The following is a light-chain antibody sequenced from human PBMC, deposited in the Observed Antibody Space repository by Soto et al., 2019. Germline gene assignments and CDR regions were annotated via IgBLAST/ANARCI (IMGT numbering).Light chain of an antibody. CDR2: GAS. CDR3: QQYGSHPIT. CDR1: QSVSSSY. J-gene: IGKJ5*01. Sequence: EIVLTQSPATLSSAPGERASLSCRASQSVSSSYLAWYQQKPGQAPRLLIYGASSRATGIPDRFSGSGSGTDFTLTISRLEPEDFAVYYCQQYGSHPITFGQGTRLEIK. V-gene: IGKV3-20*01.